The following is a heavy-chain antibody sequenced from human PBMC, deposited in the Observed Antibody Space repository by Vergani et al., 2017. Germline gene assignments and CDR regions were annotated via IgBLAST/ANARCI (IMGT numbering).Heavy chain of an antibody. CDR2: IYVSGIT. J-gene: IGHJ4*02. Sequence: QVQLQESGPGLVKPSQTLSLTCTVSGASINNDFYYWHWIRQPAGKGLEWIGRIYVSGITDYNSSLQSRVSMSVDTSKNQFSLTLTSVTAADTAVYYCARAPFFTMVRGIGRNYFDYWGQGTLVTVSS. D-gene: IGHD3-10*01. V-gene: IGHV4-61*02. CDR3: ARAPFFTMVRGIGRNYFDY. CDR1: GASINNDFYY.